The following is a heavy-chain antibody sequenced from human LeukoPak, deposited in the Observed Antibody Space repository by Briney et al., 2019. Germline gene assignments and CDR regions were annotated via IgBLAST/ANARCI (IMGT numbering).Heavy chain of an antibody. CDR2: INHSGST. CDR3: ARPSGYYDSSGYFDY. J-gene: IGHJ4*02. D-gene: IGHD3-22*01. Sequence: SETLSLTCAVHGGSFSGYYWSWIRQPPGKGLEWIGEINHSGSTNYNPSLKSRVTISVDTSKNQFSLKLSSATAADTAVYYCARPSGYYDSSGYFDYWGQGTLVTVSS. V-gene: IGHV4-34*01. CDR1: GGSFSGYY.